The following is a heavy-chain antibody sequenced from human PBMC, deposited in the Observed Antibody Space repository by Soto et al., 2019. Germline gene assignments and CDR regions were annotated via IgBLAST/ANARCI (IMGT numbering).Heavy chain of an antibody. CDR2: IIPIFGTA. D-gene: IGHD6-13*01. V-gene: IGHV1-69*05. CDR1: GGTFISYA. CDR3: ARVAPMAAAPLDY. J-gene: IGHJ4*02. Sequence: QVQLVQSGAEVKKPGSSVKVSCKASGGTFISYAISWVRQAPGQGLEWMGGIIPIFGTADYAQKFQGRVTITTDESTSTAYMELSSLRSEDTAVYYCARVAPMAAAPLDYWGQGTLVTVCS.